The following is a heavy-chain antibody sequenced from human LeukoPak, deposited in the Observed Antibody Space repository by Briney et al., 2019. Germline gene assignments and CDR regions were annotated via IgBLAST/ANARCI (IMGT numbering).Heavy chain of an antibody. J-gene: IGHJ4*02. CDR1: GYTFTGYY. D-gene: IGHD5-12*01. CDR2: INPNSGGT. Sequence: ASVKVSCKASGYTFTGYYMHWVRQAPGQGLEWMGWINPNSGGTNYAQKFQGRVTMTRDTSISTAYMELSRLRSDDTAVYYCAGDRWLRYHRPTDYWGQGTLVTVSS. CDR3: AGDRWLRYHRPTDY. V-gene: IGHV1-2*02.